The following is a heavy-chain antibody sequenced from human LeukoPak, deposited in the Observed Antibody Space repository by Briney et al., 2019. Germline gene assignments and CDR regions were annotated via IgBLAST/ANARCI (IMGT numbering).Heavy chain of an antibody. CDR2: IWYNGRNQ. J-gene: IGHJ4*02. V-gene: IGHV3-33*01. Sequence: PGRSLRLSCAATGFTFSHFGMHWVRQAPGKGLEWVAVIWYNGRNQYYRDSVKGRFTISRDNFKNTLHLQTNSLRVEDTAMYYCVREGTSGNGDGYNSYDYWGQGTLVTVSS. CDR3: VREGTSGNGDGYNSYDY. D-gene: IGHD5-24*01. CDR1: GFTFSHFG.